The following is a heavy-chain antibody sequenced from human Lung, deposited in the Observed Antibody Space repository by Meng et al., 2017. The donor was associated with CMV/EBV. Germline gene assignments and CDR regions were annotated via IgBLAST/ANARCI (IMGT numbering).Heavy chain of an antibody. J-gene: IGHJ4*02. CDR1: GFTFDNYG. Sequence: GESLKISCAASGFTFDNYGMHWVRQAPGKGLEWVAFIRHDGSIKYYGDSVKGRFTISRDNSKNTLYLQMNSLRPEDTAVYYCAKEELLFGVAKAFFDLWGQGTXVTVSS. V-gene: IGHV3-30*02. D-gene: IGHD3-10*01. CDR2: IRHDGSIK. CDR3: AKEELLFGVAKAFFDL.